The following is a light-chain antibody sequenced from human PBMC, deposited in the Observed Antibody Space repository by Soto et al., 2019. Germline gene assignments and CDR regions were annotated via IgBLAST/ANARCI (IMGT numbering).Light chain of an antibody. CDR3: SSYTSNSTPVV. V-gene: IGLV2-14*01. CDR2: EVS. CDR1: SSDVRGYNY. J-gene: IGLJ2*01. Sequence: QSALTQPASVPGSPGQSITISCTGTSSDVRGYNYVSWYQQHPGKAPKLMIYEVSNRPSGVSTRFSGSKSGNTASLTISGLQAEDEADYYCSSYTSNSTPVVFGGGTKVTVL.